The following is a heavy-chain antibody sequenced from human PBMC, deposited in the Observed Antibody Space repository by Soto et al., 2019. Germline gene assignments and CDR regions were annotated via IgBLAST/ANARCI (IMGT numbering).Heavy chain of an antibody. V-gene: IGHV3-23*01. Sequence: GGSLRLSCAASGFTFSSYAMSWVRQAPGKGLEWVSAISGSGGSTYYADSVKGRFTISRDNSKNTLYLQMNSLRAEDTALYYCAKWTDTIRYYYYYMDVWGKGTTVTVSS. CDR1: GFTFSSYA. CDR3: AKWTDTIRYYYYYMDV. CDR2: ISGSGGST. D-gene: IGHD3-9*01. J-gene: IGHJ6*03.